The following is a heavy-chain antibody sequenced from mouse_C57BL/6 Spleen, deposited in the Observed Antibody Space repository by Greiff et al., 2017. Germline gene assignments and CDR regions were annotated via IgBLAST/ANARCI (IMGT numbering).Heavy chain of an antibody. D-gene: IGHD6-1*01. Sequence: VQLQQSGPELVKPGASVKISCKASGYAFSSSWMNWVKQRPGKGLEWIGRIYPGDGDTNYNGKFKGKATLTADKSSSTAYMQLSSLTSEDSAVYFCARYASYAMDYWGQGTSVTVSS. CDR3: ARYASYAMDY. CDR1: GYAFSSSW. J-gene: IGHJ4*01. V-gene: IGHV1-82*01. CDR2: IYPGDGDT.